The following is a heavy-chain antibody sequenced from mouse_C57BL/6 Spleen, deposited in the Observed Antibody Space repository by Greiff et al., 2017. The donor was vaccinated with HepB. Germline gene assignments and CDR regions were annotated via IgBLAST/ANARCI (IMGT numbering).Heavy chain of an antibody. CDR2: IYPGSGNT. J-gene: IGHJ2*01. D-gene: IGHD3-2*02. CDR3: AREAQATPFDY. CDR1: GYTFTDYY. V-gene: IGHV1-76*01. Sequence: VQLQQSGAELVRPGASVKLSCKASGYTFTDYYINWVKQRPGQGLEWIARIYPGSGNTYYNEKFKGKATLTAEKSSSTAYMQLSSLTSEDSAVYFCAREAQATPFDYWGQGTTLTVSS.